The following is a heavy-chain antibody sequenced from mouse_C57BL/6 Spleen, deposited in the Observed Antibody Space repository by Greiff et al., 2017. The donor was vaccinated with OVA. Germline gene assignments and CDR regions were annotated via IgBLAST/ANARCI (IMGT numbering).Heavy chain of an antibody. J-gene: IGHJ2*01. D-gene: IGHD2-4*01. Sequence: VMLVESGPGLVAPSQRLSITCTVSGFSLTSYAISWVRQPPGKGLEWLGVIWTGGGTNYNSALKSRLSISKDNSKSQVFLKMNSLQTDDTARYYCARWYDYDWNYFDYWGQGTTLTVSS. CDR2: IWTGGGT. CDR1: GFSLTSYA. V-gene: IGHV2-9-1*01. CDR3: ARWYDYDWNYFDY.